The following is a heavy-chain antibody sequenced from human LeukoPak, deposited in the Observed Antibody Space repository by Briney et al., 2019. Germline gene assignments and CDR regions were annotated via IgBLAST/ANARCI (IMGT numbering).Heavy chain of an antibody. CDR2: FDPEDGET. D-gene: IGHD6-6*01. J-gene: IGHJ4*02. Sequence: ASVKVSCKVSGYTLTELSMHWVRQAPGKGLEWMEGFDPEDGETIYAQKFQGRVTMTEDTSTDTAYMELSSLRSEDTAVYYCATWGLAHGSIAAQAFDYWGQGTLVTVSS. V-gene: IGHV1-24*01. CDR3: ATWGLAHGSIAAQAFDY. CDR1: GYTLTELS.